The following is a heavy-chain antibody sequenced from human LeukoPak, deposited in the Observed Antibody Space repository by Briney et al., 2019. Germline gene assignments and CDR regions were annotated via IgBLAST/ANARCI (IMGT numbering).Heavy chain of an antibody. CDR1: GGSISRHY. CDR2: SYYSGNT. CDR3: ARENPVYGDYVFYY. J-gene: IGHJ4*02. D-gene: IGHD4-17*01. Sequence: SETLSLTCTVSGGSISRHYGSWVRQPPGKGREGIGYSYYSGNTNYNPSLKSRVTISVDTSKNQFSLKLSSVTAADTAVYYCARENPVYGDYVFYYWGQGTLVTVSS. V-gene: IGHV4-59*11.